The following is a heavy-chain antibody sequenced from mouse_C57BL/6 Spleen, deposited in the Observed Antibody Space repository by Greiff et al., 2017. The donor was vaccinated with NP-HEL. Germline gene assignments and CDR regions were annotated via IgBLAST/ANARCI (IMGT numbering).Heavy chain of an antibody. Sequence: VQLQQSGTVLARPGASVKMSCKTSGYTFTSYWMHWVKQRPGQGLEWIGAIYPGNSDTSYNQKFKGKAKLTAVTSASTAYMELSSLTNEDSAVYYCTRWDGSSYEYYAMDYWGQGTSVTVSS. J-gene: IGHJ4*01. CDR3: TRWDGSSYEYYAMDY. D-gene: IGHD1-1*01. CDR1: GYTFTSYW. CDR2: IYPGNSDT. V-gene: IGHV1-5*01.